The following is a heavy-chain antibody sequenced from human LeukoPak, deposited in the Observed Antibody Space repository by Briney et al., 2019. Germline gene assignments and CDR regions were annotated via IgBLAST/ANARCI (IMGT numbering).Heavy chain of an antibody. J-gene: IGHJ5*02. V-gene: IGHV4-34*01. Sequence: SETLSLTCAVYGGSFSGYYWSWIRQPPGKGLEWIGEINHSGSTNYNPSLKSRVTISVDTSKNQFSLKLSSVTAADAAVYYCARGTRTFDPWGQGTLVTVSS. CDR2: INHSGST. CDR3: ARGTRTFDP. CDR1: GGSFSGYY.